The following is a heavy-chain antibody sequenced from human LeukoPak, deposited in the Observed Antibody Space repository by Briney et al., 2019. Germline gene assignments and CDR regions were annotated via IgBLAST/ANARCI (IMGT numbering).Heavy chain of an antibody. Sequence: SETLSLTCTVSGGSISSSSYYWGWIRQPPGKGLEWVGSIYYTGSPFYNPSLRSRVTVSVDTAENQSSLNLNSVTAAETAIYYCARQTYFYEASGHLNDNWGQGARDTVYS. J-gene: IGHJ4*02. D-gene: IGHD2-15*01. V-gene: IGHV4-39*01. CDR3: ARQTYFYEASGHLNDN. CDR2: IYYTGSP. CDR1: GGSISSSSYY.